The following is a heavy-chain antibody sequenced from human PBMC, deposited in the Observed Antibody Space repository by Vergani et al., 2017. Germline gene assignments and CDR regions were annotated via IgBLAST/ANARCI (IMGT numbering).Heavy chain of an antibody. D-gene: IGHD1-26*01. CDR3: AKGEGGADFDY. CDR2: ISGSGGST. Sequence: EVQLLESGGGLVQPGGSLRLSCAASGFTFSSYAMSWVRQAPGKGLEWVSAISGSGGSTYYADSVKGRFTISRDNSKNTLCLQMKSLRAEDTALYYCAKGEGGADFDYWGQGTLVTVSA. J-gene: IGHJ4*02. CDR1: GFTFSSYA. V-gene: IGHV3-23*01.